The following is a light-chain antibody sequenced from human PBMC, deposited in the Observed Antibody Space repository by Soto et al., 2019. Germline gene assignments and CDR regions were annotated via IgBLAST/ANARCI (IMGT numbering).Light chain of an antibody. Sequence: QSALTQPASVSGSPGQSITISCAGSISDVGSSSLVSWYQQHPGKVPKLIIYEGNRRPSGVSSRFSGSNSGKTASLTISGLQAEDEADYYCCSSVGGSRYVFVTGTKVTVL. V-gene: IGLV2-23*01. CDR2: EGN. J-gene: IGLJ1*01. CDR3: CSSVGGSRYV. CDR1: ISDVGSSSL.